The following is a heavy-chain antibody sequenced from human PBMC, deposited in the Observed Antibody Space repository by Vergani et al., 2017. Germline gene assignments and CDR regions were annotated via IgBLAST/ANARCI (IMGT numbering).Heavy chain of an antibody. J-gene: IGHJ4*02. CDR2: IWYDGSNK. CDR3: ARDRTMVRGVLDY. D-gene: IGHD3-10*01. Sequence: QVQLVESGGGVVQPGRSLRLSCAASGFTFSSYGMHWVRQAPGKGLEWVGVIWYDGSNKYYADSVKGRFTISRDNSKNTLYLQMNSLRAEDTAVYYCARDRTMVRGVLDYWGQGTLVTVSS. V-gene: IGHV3-33*08. CDR1: GFTFSSYG.